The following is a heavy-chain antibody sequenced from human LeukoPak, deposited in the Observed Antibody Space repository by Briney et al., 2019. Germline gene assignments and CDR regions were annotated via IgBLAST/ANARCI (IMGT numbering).Heavy chain of an antibody. V-gene: IGHV1-2*02. Sequence: ASVKVSCKASGYTFTSYAMNWVRQAPGQGLEWMGWINPNSGGTNYAQKFQGRVTMTRDTSISTAYMELSRLRSDDTAVYYCAREPKDILTGYYRSYMDVWGKGTTVTISS. J-gene: IGHJ6*03. CDR2: INPNSGGT. CDR1: GYTFTSYA. CDR3: AREPKDILTGYYRSYMDV. D-gene: IGHD3-9*01.